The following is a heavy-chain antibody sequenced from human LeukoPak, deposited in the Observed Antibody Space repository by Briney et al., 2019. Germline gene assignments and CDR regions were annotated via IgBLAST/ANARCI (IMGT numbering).Heavy chain of an antibody. Sequence: GGSLRLSCAASGFTFSSYSMNWVRQAPGKGLEWVSSISSSSYIYYADSVKGRFTISRDNAKNSLYLQMNSLRAEDTAVYYCARAGVGANFDYWGQGTLVTVSS. J-gene: IGHJ4*02. D-gene: IGHD1-26*01. CDR2: ISSSSYI. V-gene: IGHV3-21*01. CDR3: ARAGVGANFDY. CDR1: GFTFSSYS.